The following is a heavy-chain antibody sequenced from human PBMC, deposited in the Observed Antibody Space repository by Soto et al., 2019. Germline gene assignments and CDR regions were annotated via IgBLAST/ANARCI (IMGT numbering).Heavy chain of an antibody. CDR1: GYSFTSYW. CDR2: IDPNDSYT. CDR3: ARQFAGYSSGRPFDS. D-gene: IGHD6-19*01. V-gene: IGHV5-10-1*01. Sequence: PGESLKISCKGSGYSFTSYWINWVRQMPGKGLEWMGTIDPNDSYTRYRPSFQGHVTISVDKSISTAYLQWSSLKASDTAMYYCARQFAGYSSGRPFDSWGQGILVTVSS. J-gene: IGHJ4*02.